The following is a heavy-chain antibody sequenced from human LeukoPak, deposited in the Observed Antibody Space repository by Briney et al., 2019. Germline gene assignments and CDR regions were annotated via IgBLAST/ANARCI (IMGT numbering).Heavy chain of an antibody. CDR1: GYTFTSYG. J-gene: IGHJ4*02. Sequence: ASVKVSCTASGYTFTSYGISWVRQAPGQGLEWMGWISAYNGNTNYAQKLQGRVTMTTDTSTSTAYMELRSLRSDDTAVYYCARDVDDSSGYYGYPFDYWGQGTLVTVSS. V-gene: IGHV1-18*01. CDR3: ARDVDDSSGYYGYPFDY. CDR2: ISAYNGNT. D-gene: IGHD3-22*01.